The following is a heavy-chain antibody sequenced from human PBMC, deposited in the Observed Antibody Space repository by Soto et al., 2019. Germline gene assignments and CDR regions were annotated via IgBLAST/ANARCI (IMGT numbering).Heavy chain of an antibody. V-gene: IGHV4-39*06. Sequence: PSEAQSLTSTVPGGSISSASSSWCWIRQPPGKGLGWCGSIYYTGSTYYNPSLKSRVTISVDTSKNQFTLKPGSVTAADSAVYNCAREHSGSDLALDYWGQGTLVTVSS. CDR1: GGSISSASSS. CDR2: IYYTGST. J-gene: IGHJ4*02. D-gene: IGHD1-26*01. CDR3: AREHSGSDLALDY.